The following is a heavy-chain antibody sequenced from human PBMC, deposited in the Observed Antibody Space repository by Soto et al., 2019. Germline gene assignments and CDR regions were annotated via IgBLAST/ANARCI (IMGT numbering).Heavy chain of an antibody. CDR3: AREVGYLNPGGPYYYGMDV. J-gene: IGHJ6*02. D-gene: IGHD1-26*01. CDR1: GGTFSSYA. Sequence: QVQLVQSGAEVKKPGSSVKVSCKASGGTFSSYAISWVRQAPGQGLEWMGGIIPIFGTANYAQKFQGRVTITADESTSTAYMELSSLRSEDTAVYYWAREVGYLNPGGPYYYGMDVWGQGTTVTVSS. V-gene: IGHV1-69*01. CDR2: IIPIFGTA.